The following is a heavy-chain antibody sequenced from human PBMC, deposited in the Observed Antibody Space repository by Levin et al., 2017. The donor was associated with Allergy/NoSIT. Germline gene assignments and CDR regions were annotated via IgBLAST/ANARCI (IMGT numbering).Heavy chain of an antibody. CDR2: ISGSGGST. Sequence: GESLKISCAASGFTFSSYAMSWVRQAPGKGLEWVSAISGSGGSTYYADSVKGRFTISRDNSKNTLYLQMNSLRAEDTAVYYCAKVSIAARPEDYWGQGTLVTVSS. CDR1: GFTFSSYA. D-gene: IGHD6-6*01. J-gene: IGHJ4*02. V-gene: IGHV3-23*01. CDR3: AKVSIAARPEDY.